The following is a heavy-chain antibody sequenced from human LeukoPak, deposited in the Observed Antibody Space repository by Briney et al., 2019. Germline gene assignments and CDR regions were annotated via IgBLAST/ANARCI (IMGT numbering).Heavy chain of an antibody. V-gene: IGHV4-34*01. CDR1: GGSFSGYY. D-gene: IGHD3-10*01. CDR3: ARSGSRYYYGSGSYYWFDP. CDR2: INHSGST. J-gene: IGHJ5*02. Sequence: SETLSLTCAVYGGSFSGYYWSWIRQPPGKGLEWIGEINHSGSTNYNPSLKSRVTISVDTSKNQFSLKLSSVTAADTAVYYCARSGSRYYYGSGSYYWFDPWGQGTLVTVSS.